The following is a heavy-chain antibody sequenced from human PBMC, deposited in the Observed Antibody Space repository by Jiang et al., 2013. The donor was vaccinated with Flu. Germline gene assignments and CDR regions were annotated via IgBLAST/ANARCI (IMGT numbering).Heavy chain of an antibody. CDR2: IWYDGGNK. CDR1: GFTFSSYG. D-gene: IGHD6-19*01. V-gene: IGHV3-33*01. Sequence: ASGFTFSSYGMHWVRQAPGKGLEWVAVIWYDGGNKYYADSVKGRFTISRDNSKNTLYLQMNSLRAEDTAVYYCARAGPYFQHWGQGTLVTVSS. CDR3: ARAGPYFQH. J-gene: IGHJ1*01.